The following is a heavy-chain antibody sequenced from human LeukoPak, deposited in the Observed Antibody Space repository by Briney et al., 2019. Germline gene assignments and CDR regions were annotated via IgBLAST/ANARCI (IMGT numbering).Heavy chain of an antibody. D-gene: IGHD1-26*01. CDR3: ARDGGGSYVFDY. V-gene: IGHV3-23*01. Sequence: GGSLRLSCVASGFTFSSYAINWVRQAPGKGLEWVSGTSGSGGRTYYADSVKGRFTISRENSKNTLYLQMNSLRAEDTAVYYCARDGGGSYVFDYWGQGTLVTVSS. CDR1: GFTFSSYA. CDR2: TSGSGGRT. J-gene: IGHJ4*02.